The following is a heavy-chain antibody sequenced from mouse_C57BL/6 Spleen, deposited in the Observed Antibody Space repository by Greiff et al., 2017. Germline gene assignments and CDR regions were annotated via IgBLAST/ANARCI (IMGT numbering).Heavy chain of an antibody. V-gene: IGHV1-26*01. CDR3: ARWGIKGYFDV. J-gene: IGHJ1*03. CDR1: GYTFTDYY. CDR2: INPNNGGT. D-gene: IGHD2-4*01. Sequence: EVQLQQSGPELVKPGASVKISCKASGYTFTDYYMNWVKQSHGKSLEWIGDINPNNGGTSYNQKFKGKATLTVDKSSSTAYMELRSLTSGDSAVYYCARWGIKGYFDVWGTGTTVTVSS.